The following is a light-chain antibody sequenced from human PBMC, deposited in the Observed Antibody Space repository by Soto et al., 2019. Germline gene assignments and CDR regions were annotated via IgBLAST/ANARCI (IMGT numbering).Light chain of an antibody. CDR3: QQVNSYPFT. J-gene: IGKJ3*01. CDR1: QGIDSS. V-gene: IGKV1-9*01. CDR2: AAS. Sequence: ILLTQSPASLSASVGDRVTITCRASQGIDSSFAWYQQKPGKAPKLLIYAASSLETGVPSRFSGSGSGTEFTLTISSLQPEDFATYYCQQVNSYPFTFGPGTKVDIK.